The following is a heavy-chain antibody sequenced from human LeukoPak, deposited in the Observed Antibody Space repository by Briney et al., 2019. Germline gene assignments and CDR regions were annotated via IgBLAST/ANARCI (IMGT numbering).Heavy chain of an antibody. CDR2: IRYDGSNK. D-gene: IGHD1-14*01. V-gene: IGHV3-30*02. CDR1: GFTFSTYG. Sequence: GGSLRLSCAASGFTFSTYGMHWVRQAPGKGLEWVATIRYDGSNKYYADSVKGRFTISRDNSKNTLYLQMNSLRAEDTAVYYCARDPEDWFDPWGQGTLVTVSS. J-gene: IGHJ5*02. CDR3: ARDPEDWFDP.